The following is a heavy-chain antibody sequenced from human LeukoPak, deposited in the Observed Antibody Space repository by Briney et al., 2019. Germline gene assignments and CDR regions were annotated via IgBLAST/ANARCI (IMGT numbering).Heavy chain of an antibody. Sequence: GASVKVSCKASGYTFTSYGISWVRQAPGQGLEWMGWISAYNGNTNYAQKLQGRVTMTTDTSTSTAYMELRSLRSDDTAVYYCARDRGYSSLGYYFDYWGQGTLVTVSS. J-gene: IGHJ4*02. CDR2: ISAYNGNT. CDR3: ARDRGYSSLGYYFDY. CDR1: GYTFTSYG. V-gene: IGHV1-18*01. D-gene: IGHD6-13*01.